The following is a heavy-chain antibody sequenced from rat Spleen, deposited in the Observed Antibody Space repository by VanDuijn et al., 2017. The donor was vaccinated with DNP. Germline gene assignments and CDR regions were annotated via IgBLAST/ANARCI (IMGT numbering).Heavy chain of an antibody. CDR2: ISPSGGST. V-gene: IGHV5S13*01. Sequence: EVQLVESGGGLVQPGRSLKLSCAASGFTFSNYDMAWVRQAPTKGLEWVASISPSGGSTYYRDSVKGRFTISRDNAENTVYLQMNSLRSEDTATYYCVKGGNYLFDYWGQGVMVTVSS. J-gene: IGHJ2*01. CDR1: GFTFSNYD. D-gene: IGHD1-10*01. CDR3: VKGGNYLFDY.